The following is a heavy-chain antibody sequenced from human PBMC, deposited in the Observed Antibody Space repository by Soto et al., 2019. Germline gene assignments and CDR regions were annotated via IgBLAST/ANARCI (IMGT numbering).Heavy chain of an antibody. D-gene: IGHD1-7*01. Sequence: SGPTLVNPTQTLTLTCTVSGFSLTTIGVGVGWIRQSPGKGLEWLASVYWHDDLRYNPSLKDRLTISRDTSKNQVVLTMTNMDPVDTATYYCARAYDWNYAWGQGILVTVSS. CDR1: GFSLTTIGVG. CDR2: VYWHDDL. CDR3: ARAYDWNYA. V-gene: IGHV2-5*01. J-gene: IGHJ5*02.